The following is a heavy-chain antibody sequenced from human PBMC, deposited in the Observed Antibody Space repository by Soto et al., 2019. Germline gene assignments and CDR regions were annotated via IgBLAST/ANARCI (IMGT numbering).Heavy chain of an antibody. CDR2: LYYSGVT. D-gene: IGHD3-22*01. J-gene: IGHJ4*02. V-gene: IGHV4-31*03. CDR1: GGSISSGGYY. CDR3: ARVGRYYDSGVWGGYFEY. Sequence: QVQLQESGPGLVKPSQTLSLTCTVSGGSISSGGYYWSWIRQDPGKGLEWIGYLYYSGVTYYNPSLKIRVTISVATSKNQFSLKLNSVTAADTAVYYCARVGRYYDSGVWGGYFEYWGQGTLVTVTS.